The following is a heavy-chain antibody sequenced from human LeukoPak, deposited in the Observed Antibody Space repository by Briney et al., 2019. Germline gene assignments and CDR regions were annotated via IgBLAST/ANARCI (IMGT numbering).Heavy chain of an antibody. CDR3: ASLRQQPEGWFDP. V-gene: IGHV3-43*01. Sequence: GGSLRLSCAASGFTFDDYTMHWVRQAPGKGLEWVSLISWDGGSTYYADSVKGRFTISRDNSKNTLYLQMNSLRAEDTAVYYCASLRQQPEGWFDPWGQGTLVTVSS. CDR2: ISWDGGST. J-gene: IGHJ5*02. CDR1: GFTFDDYT. D-gene: IGHD6-13*01.